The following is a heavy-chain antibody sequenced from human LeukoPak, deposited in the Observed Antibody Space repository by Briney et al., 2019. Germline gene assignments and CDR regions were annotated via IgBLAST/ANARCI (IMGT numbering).Heavy chain of an antibody. CDR3: ARTTVDYWPYYYYYGMDV. Sequence: GGSLRLFCAASGFTFSSYAMHWVRQAPGKGLEYVSAISSNGGSTYYANSVKGRFTISRDNSKNTLYLQMGSLRAEDMAVYYCARTTVDYWPYYYYYGMDVWGQGTTVTVSS. CDR2: ISSNGGST. D-gene: IGHD4-23*01. V-gene: IGHV3-64*01. J-gene: IGHJ6*02. CDR1: GFTFSSYA.